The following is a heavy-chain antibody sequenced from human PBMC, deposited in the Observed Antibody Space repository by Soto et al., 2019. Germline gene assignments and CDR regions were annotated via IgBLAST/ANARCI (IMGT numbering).Heavy chain of an antibody. CDR3: ARLNRDYYYYGMDV. CDR1: GGSINSSKW. J-gene: IGHJ6*02. V-gene: IGHV4-4*02. CDR2: IDHNGIT. Sequence: VQLQESGPGLVKPSGTLSLTCAVSGGSINSSKWWTWVRQVPGKGLEWIGKIDHNGITNYNPSVKSRVTISHDNSKSQLALQLTSVTAADTAVYYCARLNRDYYYYGMDVWGQGTTVTVSS.